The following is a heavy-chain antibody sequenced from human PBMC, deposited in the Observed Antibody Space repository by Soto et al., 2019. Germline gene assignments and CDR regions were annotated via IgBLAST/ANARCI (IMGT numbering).Heavy chain of an antibody. J-gene: IGHJ4*02. Sequence: GGSLRLSCAASGFTFRSYAMNWVRQAPGKGLEWVSAVSASGGTTYYADSVKGRFTISRDNSKNTLYLQMNSVRAEDTAVYYCAKDPALTTTLGYFDYWGQGNLVTVSS. CDR1: GFTFRSYA. CDR3: AKDPALTTTLGYFDY. D-gene: IGHD4-4*01. CDR2: VSASGGTT. V-gene: IGHV3-23*01.